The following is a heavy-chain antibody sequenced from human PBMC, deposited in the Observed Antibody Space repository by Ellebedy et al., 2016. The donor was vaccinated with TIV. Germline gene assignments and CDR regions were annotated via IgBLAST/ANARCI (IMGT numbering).Heavy chain of an antibody. CDR1: GFTFSYYG. CDR2: LSFDGNTK. D-gene: IGHD3-10*01. CDR3: ARWYGSGTYYLDP. J-gene: IGHJ5*01. V-gene: IGHV3-30*03. Sequence: GESLKISCAASGFTFSYYGMHWVRQAPGKGLEWVAVLSFDGNTKEYADSVKGRFTISRDNSKNTLYLQMNSLRAEDTALYYCARWYGSGTYYLDPWGQGTLVTVSS.